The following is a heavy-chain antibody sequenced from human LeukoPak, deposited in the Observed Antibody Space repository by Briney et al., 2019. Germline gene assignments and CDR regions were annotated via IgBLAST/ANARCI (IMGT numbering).Heavy chain of an antibody. CDR3: ARKAGYYYGAGDY. V-gene: IGHV3-23*01. Sequence: GGSLRLSCSASGFTFSNYAMNWVRQAPGKGLEWVSAIGGSGGSSYYADSVKGRVTISRDNSKNTLYLQMNSLRAEDTAVYYCARKAGYYYGAGDYWGQGTLVTVSS. J-gene: IGHJ4*02. D-gene: IGHD3-10*01. CDR1: GFTFSNYA. CDR2: IGGSGGSS.